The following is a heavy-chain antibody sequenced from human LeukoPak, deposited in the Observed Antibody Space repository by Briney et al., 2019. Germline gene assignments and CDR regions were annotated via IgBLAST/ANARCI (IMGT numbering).Heavy chain of an antibody. D-gene: IGHD1-26*01. V-gene: IGHV4-34*01. CDR2: INHSGST. CDR3: ARTGPYSGSHRFDY. J-gene: IGHJ4*02. Sequence: SETLSLTCAVYGGSFSGYYWSWIRQPPGKGLEWIGEINHSGSTNYNPSLKSRVTISVDTSKNQFSLKLSAVTAADTAVYYCARTGPYSGSHRFDYWGQGTLVTVSS. CDR1: GGSFSGYY.